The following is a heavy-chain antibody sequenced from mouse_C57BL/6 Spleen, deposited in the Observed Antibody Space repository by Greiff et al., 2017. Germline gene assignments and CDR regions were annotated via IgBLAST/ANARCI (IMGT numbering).Heavy chain of an antibody. J-gene: IGHJ4*01. V-gene: IGHV5-17*01. Sequence: DVKLVESGGGLVKPGGSLKLSCAASGFTFSDYGMHWVRQAPEKGLEWVAYISSGSSTIYYADTVKGRFTISRDNAKNTLFLQMTSLRSEDTAMYYCARGRTGAMDYWGQGTSVTVSS. CDR1: GFTFSDYG. CDR2: ISSGSSTI. CDR3: ARGRTGAMDY.